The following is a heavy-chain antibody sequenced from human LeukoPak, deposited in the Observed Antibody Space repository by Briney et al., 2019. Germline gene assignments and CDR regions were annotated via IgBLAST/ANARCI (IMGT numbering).Heavy chain of an antibody. CDR2: IDTSWST. CDR1: GGSTSNYY. D-gene: IGHD3-10*01. CDR3: AGVCGSATNYRLCGFDI. Sequence: SETLSLTCTVSGGSTSNYYWNWIRQPAGKGLEWIGRIDTSWSTNYNPSLKSRVTMSVDTSKNQFSLKVTSVTAADTAVYYCAGVCGSATNYRLCGFDIWGQGTVVTVSS. V-gene: IGHV4-4*07. J-gene: IGHJ3*02.